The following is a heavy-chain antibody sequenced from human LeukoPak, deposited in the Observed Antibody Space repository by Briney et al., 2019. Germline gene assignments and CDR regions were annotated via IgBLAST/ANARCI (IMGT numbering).Heavy chain of an antibody. CDR1: GYTFSSSW. CDR3: ARQEGYYDSSGYSFDP. J-gene: IGHJ5*02. CDR2: IYPGDSDT. D-gene: IGHD3-22*01. Sequence: GESLKISCKGSGYTFSSSWVGWVRQMPGKGLEWMGIIYPGDSDTRYSPSFQGQVTISADKSISTAYLQWSSLKASDTAMYYCARQEGYYDSSGYSFDPWGQGTWSPSPQ. V-gene: IGHV5-51*01.